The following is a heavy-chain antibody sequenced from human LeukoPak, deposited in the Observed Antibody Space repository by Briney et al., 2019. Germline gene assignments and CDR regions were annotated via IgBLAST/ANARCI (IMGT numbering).Heavy chain of an antibody. CDR2: IRYDGSNK. CDR3: AKESVSYCSSTSCYCVSPFDY. D-gene: IGHD2-2*01. Sequence: GGSLRLSCGASGFSFSSYWMSWVRQAPGKGLEWVAFIRYDGSNKYYADSVKGRFTISRDNSKNTLYLQMNSLRAEDTAVYYCAKESVSYCSSTSCYCVSPFDYWGQGTLVTVSS. J-gene: IGHJ4*02. V-gene: IGHV3-30*02. CDR1: GFSFSSYW.